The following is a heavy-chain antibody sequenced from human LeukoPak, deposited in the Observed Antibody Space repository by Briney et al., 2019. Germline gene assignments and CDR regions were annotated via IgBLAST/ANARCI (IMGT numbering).Heavy chain of an antibody. CDR1: GFTFRRYS. Sequence: GGSLRLSCAASGFTFRRYSMNWVRQAPGKGLEWVSTISASGPYYADAVRGRFTISRDNSRNTLSLQMDNLRAEDTAVYYCAKDHESDGYPCLDHWGLGTLVTVSS. V-gene: IGHV3-23*01. D-gene: IGHD3-22*01. J-gene: IGHJ4*02. CDR3: AKDHESDGYPCLDH. CDR2: ISASGP.